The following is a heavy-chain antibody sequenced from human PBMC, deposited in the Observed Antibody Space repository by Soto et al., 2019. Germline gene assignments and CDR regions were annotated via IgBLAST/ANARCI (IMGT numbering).Heavy chain of an antibody. Sequence: ASVKVSCKASGYTFTSYGINWVRQAPGQGLEWMGWISAYNGNTNYAQKLQGRVTMTTDTSTSTAYMELRSLRSDDTAVYYCARWAVVVPADLDAFAIRGQGTMVTGSS. CDR2: ISAYNGNT. CDR1: GYTFTSYG. CDR3: ARWAVVVPADLDAFAI. V-gene: IGHV1-18*01. J-gene: IGHJ3*02. D-gene: IGHD2-2*01.